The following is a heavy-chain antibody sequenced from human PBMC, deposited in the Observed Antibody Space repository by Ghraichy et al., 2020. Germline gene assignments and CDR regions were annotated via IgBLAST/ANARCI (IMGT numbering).Heavy chain of an antibody. V-gene: IGHV1-2*02. J-gene: IGHJ5*02. CDR3: ARELRYSSGWSDTVNWFDP. D-gene: IGHD6-19*01. CDR1: GYTFTGYY. Sequence: ASVKVSCKASGYTFTGYYMHWVRQAPGQGLEWMGWINPNSGGTNYAQKFQGRVTMTRDTSISTAYMELSRLRSDDTAVYYCARELRYSSGWSDTVNWFDPWGQGTLVTVSS. CDR2: INPNSGGT.